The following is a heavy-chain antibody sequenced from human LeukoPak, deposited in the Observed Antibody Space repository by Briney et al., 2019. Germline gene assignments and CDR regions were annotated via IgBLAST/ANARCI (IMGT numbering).Heavy chain of an antibody. CDR3: AKASDYYGSGRGNHYYYYGMDV. CDR2: IRYDGSNK. D-gene: IGHD3-10*01. J-gene: IGHJ6*02. CDR1: GFTFSSYG. Sequence: GGSLRLSCAASGFTFSSYGMHWVRQAPGKGLEWVAFIRYDGSNKYYADSVKGRFTTSRDNSKNTLYLQMNSLRAEDTAVYYCAKASDYYGSGRGNHYYYYGMDVWGQGTTVTVSS. V-gene: IGHV3-30*02.